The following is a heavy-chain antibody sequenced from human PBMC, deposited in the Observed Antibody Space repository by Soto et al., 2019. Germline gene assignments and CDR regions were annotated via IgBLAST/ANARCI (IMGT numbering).Heavy chain of an antibody. CDR1: GGSISSYY. Sequence: PSGTLSLTCTVSGGSISSYYWSWIRQPPGKGLEWIGYIYYSGSTNYNPSLKRQVTISADTPNNQFSLKLSSVTAADTAVYYCATPRSITGPIYYYCSMDVWGNVTKVTVSS. J-gene: IGHJ6*03. D-gene: IGHD1-20*01. CDR2: IYYSGST. CDR3: ATPRSITGPIYYYCSMDV. V-gene: IGHV4-59*01.